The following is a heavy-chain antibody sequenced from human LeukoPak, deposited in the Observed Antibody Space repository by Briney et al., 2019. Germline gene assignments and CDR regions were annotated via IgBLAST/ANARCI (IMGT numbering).Heavy chain of an antibody. Sequence: SETLSLTCTVSGGSISSSSYYWGWIRQPPGKGLEWIGSIYYSGSTYYNPSLKSRVTISVDTSKNQFSLKLSSVTAADTAVYYCARVQQQLAYWYFDLWGRGTLVTVSS. CDR3: ARVQQQLAYWYFDL. J-gene: IGHJ2*01. D-gene: IGHD6-13*01. V-gene: IGHV4-39*07. CDR1: GGSISSSSYY. CDR2: IYYSGST.